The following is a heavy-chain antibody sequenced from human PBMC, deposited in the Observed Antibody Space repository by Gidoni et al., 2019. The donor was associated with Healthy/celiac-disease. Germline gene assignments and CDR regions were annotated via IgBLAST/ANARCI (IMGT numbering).Heavy chain of an antibody. Sequence: EVQLVESGGGFVQPGGSLRLSCAASGFTFSSYEMHWVRQAPGKGLEWVSYISSSCSTIYYADSVKGRFTISRDNAKNSLYLQMNSLRAEDTAVYYCARTPVSIAAAGTGDDAFDIWGQGTMVTVSS. CDR1: GFTFSSYE. V-gene: IGHV3-48*03. D-gene: IGHD6-13*01. CDR3: ARTPVSIAAAGTGDDAFDI. J-gene: IGHJ3*02. CDR2: ISSSCSTI.